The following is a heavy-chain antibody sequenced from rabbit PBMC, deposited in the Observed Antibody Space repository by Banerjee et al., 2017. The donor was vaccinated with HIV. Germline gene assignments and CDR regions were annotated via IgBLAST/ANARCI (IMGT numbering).Heavy chain of an antibody. CDR1: GFDFSSGYW. CDR3: ARGDGDVGWSWIL. V-gene: IGHV1S45*01. D-gene: IGHD2-1*01. J-gene: IGHJ4*01. CDR2: ISTSSGIT. Sequence: QEQLEESGGRLVQPGGSLTLSCKASGFDFSSGYWICWVRQAPGKGLEWIACISTSSGITYYATWAKGRFTISKTSSTTVTLQMTSLTDADTATYFCARGDGDVGWSWILWGPGTLVTVS.